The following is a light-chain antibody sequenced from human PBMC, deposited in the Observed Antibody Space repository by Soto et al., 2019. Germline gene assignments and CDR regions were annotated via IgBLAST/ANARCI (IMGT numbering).Light chain of an antibody. Sequence: DIVMTQSPLSLPVTPGEPASISCRSSQSLLHSNGYSYLDWYLQKPGQSPQLLIYLGSNRASGVTDRFSVSGSGTDFTLKISRVEAEDVGVYYCMQALQTPWTFGQGTKVEIK. CDR3: MQALQTPWT. V-gene: IGKV2-28*01. CDR2: LGS. J-gene: IGKJ1*01. CDR1: QSLLHSNGYSY.